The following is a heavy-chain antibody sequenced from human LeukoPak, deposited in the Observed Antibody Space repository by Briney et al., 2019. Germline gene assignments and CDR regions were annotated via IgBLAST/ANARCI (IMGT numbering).Heavy chain of an antibody. CDR2: INEDGSEK. V-gene: IGHV3-7*01. CDR3: ARDARPPYYYYYYMDV. J-gene: IGHJ6*03. Sequence: GGSLRLSLTASGFTFHTYWMSWVRQAPGRGLEWVANINEDGSEKYCVYSVKGRFTITRDNEKTSLYLQMNSLRAEDTAVYYCARDARPPYYYYYYMDVWGKGTTVTVSS. CDR1: GFTFHTYW.